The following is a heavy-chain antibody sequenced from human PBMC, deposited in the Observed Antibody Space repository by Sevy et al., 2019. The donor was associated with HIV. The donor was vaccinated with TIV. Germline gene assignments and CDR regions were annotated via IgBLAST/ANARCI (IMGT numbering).Heavy chain of an antibody. J-gene: IGHJ4*02. V-gene: IGHV6-1*01. Sequence: SETLSLTCAISGDTVSSDSAAWNWIRQSPARGLEWLGRTYYRSTWHKDYATSLNSRMTINPDTSKNQFSLQLNSLTPSATAVYYCARDHNFVLDYWGQGVLVTVSS. CDR1: GDTVSSDSAA. CDR3: ARDHNFVLDY. CDR2: TYYRSTWHK. D-gene: IGHD1-20*01.